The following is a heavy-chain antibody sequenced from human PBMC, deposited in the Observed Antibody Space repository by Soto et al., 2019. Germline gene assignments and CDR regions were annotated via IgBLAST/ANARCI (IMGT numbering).Heavy chain of an antibody. J-gene: IGHJ3*02. CDR2: IYYSGII. V-gene: IGHV4-30-4*01. Sequence: SETLSLTCSVSGGSISSGDYYWSWIRQPPGKGLEWIAYIYYSGIIYYNPSLKSRVTMSRDTSKNQFFLNLDSVTAADTAVYYCAREVGEVGYSSSSDAFDIWGQGTMVTVSS. D-gene: IGHD6-6*01. CDR1: GGSISSGDYY. CDR3: AREVGEVGYSSSSDAFDI.